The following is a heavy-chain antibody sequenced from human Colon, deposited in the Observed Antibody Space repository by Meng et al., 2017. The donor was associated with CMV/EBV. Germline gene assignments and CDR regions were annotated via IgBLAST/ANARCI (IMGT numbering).Heavy chain of an antibody. D-gene: IGHD6-13*01. CDR1: GFTFSSYA. CDR2: ISGNGGST. Sequence: GESLKISCAASGFTFSSYAMSWVRQAPGKGLEWVSAISGNGGSTYYADSVKGRFTISRDNSKNTLYLQMNSLRAEDTAVYYRAKDPSWYDYWGQGTLVTVSS. V-gene: IGHV3-23*01. J-gene: IGHJ4*02. CDR3: AKDPSWYDY.